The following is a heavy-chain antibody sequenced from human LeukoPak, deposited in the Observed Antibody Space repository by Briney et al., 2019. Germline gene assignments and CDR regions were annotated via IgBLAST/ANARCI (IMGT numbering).Heavy chain of an antibody. J-gene: IGHJ4*02. CDR2: ISSSSSYT. CDR3: ARVGGGYSSSWYYFDY. Sequence: GGSLRLSCAASGFTFSDYYMSWIRQAPGKGPEWVSYISSSSSYTNYADSVKGRFTISRDNAKNSLYLQMNSLRAEDTAVYYCARVGGGYSSSWYYFDYWGQGTLVTVSS. CDR1: GFTFSDYY. D-gene: IGHD6-13*01. V-gene: IGHV3-11*06.